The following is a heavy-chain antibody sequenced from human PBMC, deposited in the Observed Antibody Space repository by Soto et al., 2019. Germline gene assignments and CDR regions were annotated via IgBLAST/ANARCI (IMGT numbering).Heavy chain of an antibody. CDR2: ISDSGERP. J-gene: IGHJ3*01. D-gene: IGHD3-16*02. CDR3: AKDRGIIVKAGDAFDV. V-gene: IGHV3-23*01. CDR1: GFTLSMSA. Sequence: EVQLMESGGGLVQPGGSLRLSCASSGFTLSMSAVNWVRPAPGKGLEWVSYISDSGERPDYADSVKGGFTISRDRSKNTVSLQLDSMRAEDTAVYYCAKDRGIIVKAGDAFDVWGQGTKVTVSS.